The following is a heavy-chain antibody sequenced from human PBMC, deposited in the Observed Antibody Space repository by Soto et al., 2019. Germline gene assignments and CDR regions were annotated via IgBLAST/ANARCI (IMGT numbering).Heavy chain of an antibody. CDR1: GFTFSSYT. Sequence: EVQLVESGGGLVKPGGSLRLSCAASGFTFSSYTMNWVRQAPGKGLEWVSSINTPSSVINYADSVKGRFTISRDNAKNSLYLQMRSLRAEDTAVYYCAPYRSNSFYYGMDVWGQGTTVTVSS. CDR3: APYRSNSFYYGMDV. D-gene: IGHD6-6*01. CDR2: INTPSSVI. J-gene: IGHJ6*02. V-gene: IGHV3-21*06.